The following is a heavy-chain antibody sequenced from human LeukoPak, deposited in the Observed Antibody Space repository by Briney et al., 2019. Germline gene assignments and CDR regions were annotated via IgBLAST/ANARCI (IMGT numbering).Heavy chain of an antibody. D-gene: IGHD3-22*01. J-gene: IGHJ5*02. Sequence: GGSLRLSCAASGFTFSSYEMNWVRQAPGKGLEWVSSISSSSSYIYYADSVKGRFTISRDNAKNSLYLQMNSLRAEDTAVYYCARDRYYDSSGYYRTYNWFDPWGQGTLVTVSS. V-gene: IGHV3-21*01. CDR3: ARDRYYDSSGYYRTYNWFDP. CDR2: ISSSSSYI. CDR1: GFTFSSYE.